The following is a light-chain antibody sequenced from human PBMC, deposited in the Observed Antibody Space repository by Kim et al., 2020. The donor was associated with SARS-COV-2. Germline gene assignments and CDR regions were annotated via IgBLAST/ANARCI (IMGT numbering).Light chain of an antibody. V-gene: IGLV3-21*04. CDR2: YDS. CDR3: QVWDSSSDHPSWV. CDR1: NIGSKS. Sequence: GKTARITCGGNNIGSKSVLWYQQKPGQAPVLVIYYDSDWPSGIPERFSGSNSGNTATLTISRVEAGDEADYYCQVWDSSSDHPSWVFGGGTKLTVL. J-gene: IGLJ3*02.